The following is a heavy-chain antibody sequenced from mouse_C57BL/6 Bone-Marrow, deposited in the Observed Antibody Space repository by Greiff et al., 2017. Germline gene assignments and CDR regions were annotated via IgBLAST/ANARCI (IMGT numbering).Heavy chain of an antibody. CDR3: AKYGLFAY. D-gene: IGHD1-1*02. CDR1: GFTFSDYG. V-gene: IGHV5-17*01. CDR2: ISSGSSTI. Sequence: EVKVEESGGGLVKPGGSLKLSCAASGFTFSDYGMHWVRQAPEKGLEWVAYISSGSSTIYYADTVKGRFTISRDNAKNTLFLQMTSLRSEDTAMYYCAKYGLFAYWGQGTLVTVSA. J-gene: IGHJ3*01.